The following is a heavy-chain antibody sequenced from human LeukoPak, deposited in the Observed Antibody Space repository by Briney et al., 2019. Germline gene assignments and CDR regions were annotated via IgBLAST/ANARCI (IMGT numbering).Heavy chain of an antibody. D-gene: IGHD2-2*01. CDR3: ARRAIYCSWTTCSFDF. Sequence: SETLSLTCTVSSGSISIHYWNWIRQPPGKGLEWIGYIFQSGSTNYNPSLKSRVTISIDTSKNQFSLKLSSVTAADTAVYFCARRAIYCSWTTCSFDFWGQGTLVTVSS. CDR1: SGSISIHY. V-gene: IGHV4-59*08. J-gene: IGHJ4*02. CDR2: IFQSGST.